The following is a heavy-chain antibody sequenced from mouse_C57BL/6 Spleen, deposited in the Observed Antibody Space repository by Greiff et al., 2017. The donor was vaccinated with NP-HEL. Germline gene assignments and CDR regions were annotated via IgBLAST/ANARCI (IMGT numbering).Heavy chain of an antibody. Sequence: VQLKQPGAELVMPGASVKLSCKASGYTFTSYWMHWVKQRPGQGLEWIGEIDPSDSYTNYNQKFKGKSTLTVDKSSSTAYMQLSSLTSEDSAVYYCARSNTGAMDYWGQGTSVTVSS. J-gene: IGHJ4*01. CDR1: GYTFTSYW. CDR3: ARSNTGAMDY. V-gene: IGHV1-69*01. CDR2: IDPSDSYT. D-gene: IGHD5-2*01.